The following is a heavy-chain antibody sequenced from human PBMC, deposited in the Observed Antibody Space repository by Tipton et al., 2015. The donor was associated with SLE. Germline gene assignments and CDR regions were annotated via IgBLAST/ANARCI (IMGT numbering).Heavy chain of an antibody. CDR1: GGSISSGSYY. Sequence: TLSLTCTVSGGSISSGSYYWSWIRQPAGKGLEWIGYIYTSGSTNYNPSLKSRVTISVDTSKNQFSLKLSSVTAANTALYYCARLGPTRAFDIWGQGTMVTVSS. J-gene: IGHJ3*02. V-gene: IGHV4-61*09. CDR3: ARLGPTRAFDI. CDR2: IYTSGST.